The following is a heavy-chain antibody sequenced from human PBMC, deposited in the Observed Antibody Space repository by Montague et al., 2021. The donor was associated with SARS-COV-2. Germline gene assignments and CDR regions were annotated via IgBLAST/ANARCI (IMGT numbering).Heavy chain of an antibody. CDR3: ARDGYNWNDAVYYYYGMDV. CDR1: GFTFSSYA. V-gene: IGHV3-30*04. J-gene: IGHJ6*02. CDR2: ISYDGSNK. Sequence: SLRLSCAASGFTFSSYAMHWVRQAPGKGLEWVAVISYDGSNKYYADSVKGRFTISRDNSKNTLYLQMNSLRAEGTAVYYCARDGYNWNDAVYYYYGMDVWGQGTTVTVSS. D-gene: IGHD1-20*01.